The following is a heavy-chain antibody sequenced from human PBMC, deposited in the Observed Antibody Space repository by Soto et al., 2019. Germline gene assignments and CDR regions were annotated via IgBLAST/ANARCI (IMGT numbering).Heavy chain of an antibody. J-gene: IGHJ4*02. CDR2: ISGSGGST. D-gene: IGHD3-3*01. CDR1: GFTFSSYA. V-gene: IGHV3-23*01. CDR3: ARVLRFLEWSTRPYYFDY. Sequence: PGGSLRLSCAASGFTFSSYAMSWARQATGKGLEWVSAISGSGGSTYYADSVKGRFTISRDNSKNTLYLQMNSLRAEDTAVYYCARVLRFLEWSTRPYYFDYWGQGTLVTVSS.